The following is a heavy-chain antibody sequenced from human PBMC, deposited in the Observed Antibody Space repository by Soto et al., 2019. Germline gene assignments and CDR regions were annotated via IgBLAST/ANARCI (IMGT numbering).Heavy chain of an antibody. CDR2: ISAYNGNT. J-gene: IGHJ6*02. CDR3: ARDAYSGSYYDGYYYYGMDV. Sequence: GASVKVSCKASGYTFTSYGISWVLQAPGQGLEWMGWISAYNGNTNYAQKLQGRVTMTTDTSTSTAYMELRSLRSDDTAVYYCARDAYSGSYYDGYYYYGMDVWGQGTTVTVSS. CDR1: GYTFTSYG. D-gene: IGHD1-26*01. V-gene: IGHV1-18*01.